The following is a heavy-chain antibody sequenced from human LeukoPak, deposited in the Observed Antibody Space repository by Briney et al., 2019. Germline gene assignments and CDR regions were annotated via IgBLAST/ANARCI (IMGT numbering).Heavy chain of an antibody. V-gene: IGHV1-46*01. J-gene: IGHJ6*03. D-gene: IGHD4-17*01. CDR3: ARDGDYETPYYYYYMGV. CDR1: GYTFTSYY. CDR2: INPSGGST. Sequence: VSSVKVSCKASGYTFTSYYMHWVRQAPGQGLEWMGIINPSGGSTSYAQKFQGRVTMTRDTSTSTVYMELSSLRSEDTAVYYCARDGDYETPYYYYYMGVWGKGTTVTVSS.